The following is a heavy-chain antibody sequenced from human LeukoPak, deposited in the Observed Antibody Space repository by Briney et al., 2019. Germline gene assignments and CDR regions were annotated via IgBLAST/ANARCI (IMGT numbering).Heavy chain of an antibody. D-gene: IGHD5-18*01. Sequence: PSETLSLTCTVSGGSISSGGYYWSWIRQPPGKGLEWIGYIYHSGSTYYNPSLKSRVTISVDRSKNQFSLKLSSVTAADTAVYYCAREAVDTDMAKSFDYWGQGTLVTVSS. CDR3: AREAVDTDMAKSFDY. CDR1: GGSISSGGYY. CDR2: IYHSGST. V-gene: IGHV4-30-2*01. J-gene: IGHJ4*02.